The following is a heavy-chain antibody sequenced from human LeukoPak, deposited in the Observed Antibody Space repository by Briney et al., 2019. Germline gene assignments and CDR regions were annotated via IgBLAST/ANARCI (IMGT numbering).Heavy chain of an antibody. CDR2: IRSKANSYAT. V-gene: IGHV3-73*01. Sequence: GGSLKLSCAASGFTFSGSAMHWVRQASGEGLEWVGRIRSKANSYATAYAASVKGRFTISRDDSKNTAYLQMNSLKTEDTAVYYCTRLGYGSGSYPAYWGQGTLVTVSS. CDR3: TRLGYGSGSYPAY. J-gene: IGHJ4*02. CDR1: GFTFSGSA. D-gene: IGHD3-10*01.